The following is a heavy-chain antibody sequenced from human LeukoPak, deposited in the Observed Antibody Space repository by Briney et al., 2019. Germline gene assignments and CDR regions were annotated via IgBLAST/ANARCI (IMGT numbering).Heavy chain of an antibody. Sequence: PSETLSLTSSVSGDSITNYYWNWVRQPPGKGLEWIGYIHYTGKNYYNPSLKSRITMSVDTSKSQFSLKLSSVTTADTAVYYCAKWHERLLAFDSWGQGALVTVSS. V-gene: IGHV4-59*01. D-gene: IGHD1-1*01. J-gene: IGHJ4*02. CDR3: AKWHERLLAFDS. CDR1: GDSITNYY. CDR2: IHYTGKN.